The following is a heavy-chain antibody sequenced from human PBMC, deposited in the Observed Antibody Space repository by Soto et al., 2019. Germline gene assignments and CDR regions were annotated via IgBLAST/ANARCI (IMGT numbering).Heavy chain of an antibody. CDR1: GFTFTSSA. J-gene: IGHJ4*02. V-gene: IGHV1-58*01. CDR2: IVVGSGNT. D-gene: IGHD6-13*01. Sequence: SVKVSGTASGFTFTSSAVQWVRQVRGQRLEWIGWIVVGSGNTNYAQKFQERVTITRDMSTSTAYMELSSLRSEDTAVYYCAADNGYSSSWLDYWGQGTLVTVS. CDR3: AADNGYSSSWLDY.